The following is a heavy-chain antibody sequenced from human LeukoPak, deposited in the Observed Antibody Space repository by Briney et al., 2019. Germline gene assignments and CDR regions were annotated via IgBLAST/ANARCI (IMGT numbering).Heavy chain of an antibody. V-gene: IGHV3-30*03. D-gene: IGHD6-19*01. CDR3: ARSSGWYGVS. CDR2: ISYDGSNK. Sequence: GGSLRLSCAASGFTFSSYGMHWVRQAPGKGLEWVAVISYDGSNKYYADSVKGRFTISRDNSKNTLYLQLSSLRGDDMAVYFCARSSGWYGVSWGQGTLVTVSS. J-gene: IGHJ4*02. CDR1: GFTFSSYG.